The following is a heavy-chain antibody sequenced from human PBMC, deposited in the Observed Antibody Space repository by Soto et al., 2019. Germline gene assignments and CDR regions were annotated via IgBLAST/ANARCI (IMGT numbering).Heavy chain of an antibody. V-gene: IGHV4-59*01. D-gene: IGHD1-1*01. CDR3: ARSSWNANTNWFDP. CDR1: GGSISSYY. CDR2: IYYSGST. J-gene: IGHJ5*02. Sequence: LSLTCTVSGGSISSYYWSWIRQPPGKGLEWIGYIYYSGSTNYNPSLKSRVTISVDTSKNQFSLKLSSVTAADTAVYYCARSSWNANTNWFDPWGQGTLVTVSS.